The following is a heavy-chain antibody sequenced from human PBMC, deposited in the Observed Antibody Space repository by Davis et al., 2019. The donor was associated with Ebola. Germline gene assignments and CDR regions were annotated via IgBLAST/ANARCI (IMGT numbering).Heavy chain of an antibody. Sequence: GESLKISCAASGFTFSSYSMNWVRQAPGKGLEWVSYISGSGTTIYYARSVRGRFTISRDNARNSLYLEMNSLRDDDTAVYYCARETLPYGSGTYSDYWGQGTLVTVSS. D-gene: IGHD3-10*01. CDR1: GFTFSSYS. CDR2: ISGSGTTI. V-gene: IGHV3-48*02. J-gene: IGHJ4*02. CDR3: ARETLPYGSGTYSDY.